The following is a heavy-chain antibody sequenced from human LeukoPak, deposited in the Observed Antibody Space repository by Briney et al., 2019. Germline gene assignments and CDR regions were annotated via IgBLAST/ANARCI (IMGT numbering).Heavy chain of an antibody. CDR1: GGSISSGSYY. D-gene: IGHD4-17*01. Sequence: SQTLSLTCTVSGGSISSGSYYWSWIRQPAGKGLEWIGRIYTSGSTNYNPSLKSRVTISVDTSKNQFSLKLSSVTAADTAVCYCARDVTVTTRYYYYYYMDVWGKGTTVTVSS. J-gene: IGHJ6*03. V-gene: IGHV4-61*02. CDR3: ARDVTVTTRYYYYYYMDV. CDR2: IYTSGST.